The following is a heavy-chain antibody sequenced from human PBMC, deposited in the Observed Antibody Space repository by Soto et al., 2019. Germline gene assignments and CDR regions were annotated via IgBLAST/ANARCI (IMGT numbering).Heavy chain of an antibody. Sequence: QVQLVESGGGVVQPGRSLRLSCAASGFTFSSYGMHWVRQAPGKGLEWVAVISSDGSDKNYADSVKGRFSISRDNSMNTLFLQMNSLRPEDTAVFYCAKAPYDSTGFYYSFHHWGQGTLVTVSS. D-gene: IGHD3-22*01. CDR3: AKAPYDSTGFYYSFHH. CDR2: ISSDGSDK. CDR1: GFTFSSYG. J-gene: IGHJ4*02. V-gene: IGHV3-30*18.